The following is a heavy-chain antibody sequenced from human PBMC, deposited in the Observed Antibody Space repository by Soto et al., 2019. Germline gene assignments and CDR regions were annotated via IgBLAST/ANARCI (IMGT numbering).Heavy chain of an antibody. J-gene: IGHJ3*02. Sequence: PSETLSLTCTVSGGSISSGGYYRSWIRQHPGKGLEWIGYTYYSGSTYYNPSLKSRVTISVDPSKNQFSLKLSSVTAADTAVYYCARERSVRWDAFDIWGQGTMVTVSS. CDR3: ARERSVRWDAFDI. CDR1: GGSISSGGYY. D-gene: IGHD4-17*01. V-gene: IGHV4-31*03. CDR2: TYYSGST.